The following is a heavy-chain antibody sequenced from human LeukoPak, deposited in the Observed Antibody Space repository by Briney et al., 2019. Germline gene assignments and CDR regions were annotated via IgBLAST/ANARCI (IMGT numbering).Heavy chain of an antibody. CDR3: ARGLSISRPDYVDV. V-gene: IGHV4-38-2*01. D-gene: IGHD6-6*01. Sequence: SETLSLICDVSGYSISYGYSWVWVRQPPGKGLEWIGSISHLGASNYKSSKSSLKSRVTMSVDTSKNQFSLRLNSVTAADTAVYFCARGLSISRPDYVDVWGNGTTVTVSS. CDR1: GYSISYGYS. CDR2: ISHLGASN. J-gene: IGHJ6*03.